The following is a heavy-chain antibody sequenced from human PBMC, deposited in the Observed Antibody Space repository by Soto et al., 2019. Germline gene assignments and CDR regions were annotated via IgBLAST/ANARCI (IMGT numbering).Heavy chain of an antibody. CDR3: ASRGYNYGFYYFDY. CDR1: GGPFSRGGYY. CDR2: IFYTGST. V-gene: IGHV4-31*03. D-gene: IGHD5-18*01. Sequence: TPSLTCTVSGGPFSRGGYYWSWIRQHPGKGLECIGYIFYTGSTYYNPTLKSRVTMSVDTSKNQFSLKLRSVTAADTAVYYCASRGYNYGFYYFDYWGQGTLVTVSS. J-gene: IGHJ4*02.